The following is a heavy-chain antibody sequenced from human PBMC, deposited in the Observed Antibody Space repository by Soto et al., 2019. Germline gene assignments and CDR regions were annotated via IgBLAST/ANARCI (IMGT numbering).Heavy chain of an antibody. Sequence: QVQLVQSGAEVKKPGSSVKVSCKASGGTFSSYAISWVRQAPGQGLEWMGGSIPIFGTANYAQTFQGRVTITADESTSTVYTELRRLRSEDTAVYYCAREKESYYYDSSGYHGGKWFDPWGQGNLVTVSS. CDR2: SIPIFGTA. CDR1: GGTFSSYA. D-gene: IGHD3-22*01. CDR3: AREKESYYYDSSGYHGGKWFDP. J-gene: IGHJ5*02. V-gene: IGHV1-69*01.